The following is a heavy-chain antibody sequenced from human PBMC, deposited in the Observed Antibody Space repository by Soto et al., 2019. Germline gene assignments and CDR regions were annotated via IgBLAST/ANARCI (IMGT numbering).Heavy chain of an antibody. CDR2: MYHSGST. CDR1: GYSINSGYY. J-gene: IGHJ4*02. D-gene: IGHD1-26*01. CDR3: ARVSRASGSYYYDY. Sequence: KPSETLSLTCAVSGYSINSGYYWGWIRQPPGKGLEWIASMYHSGSTYYNPSLESRVTISVDASKNQFSLKLSSVTAADTGVYFCARVSRASGSYYYDYWGQGTLVTVSS. V-gene: IGHV4-38-2*01.